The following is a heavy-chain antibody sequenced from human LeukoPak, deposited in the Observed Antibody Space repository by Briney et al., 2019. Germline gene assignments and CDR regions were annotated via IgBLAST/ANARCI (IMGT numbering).Heavy chain of an antibody. CDR3: AKDRSTVSGGDCYFDY. CDR1: GFTFSSYA. CDR2: IGGSGGST. J-gene: IGHJ4*02. Sequence: GGSLRLSCAASGFTFSSYAMSWVRQAPGKGLEWVSAIGGSGGSTYYADSVKGRFTISRDNSKNTLYLQMNSLRAEDTAVYYCAKDRSTVSGGDCYFDYWGQGTLVTVSS. D-gene: IGHD2-21*02. V-gene: IGHV3-23*01.